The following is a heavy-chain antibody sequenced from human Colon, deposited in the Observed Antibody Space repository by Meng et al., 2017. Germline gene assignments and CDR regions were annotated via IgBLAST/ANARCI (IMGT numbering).Heavy chain of an antibody. CDR2: ICEGGGT. D-gene: IGHD3-22*01. Sequence: QVQVQQRGARLLTAAETLSRSGDVYGGYVSRDFCSWIRQTPGKGLEWIGGICEGGGTLYNPSLKSRVFISVDTSNSELTLKLTSVTDADTGVYYCARGQRFLLHSFDNWGRGTLVTVSS. CDR3: ARGQRFLLHSFDN. V-gene: IGHV4-34*01. J-gene: IGHJ4*02. CDR1: GGYVSRDF.